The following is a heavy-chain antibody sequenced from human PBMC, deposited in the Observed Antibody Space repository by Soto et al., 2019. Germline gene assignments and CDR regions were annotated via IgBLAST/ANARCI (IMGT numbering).Heavy chain of an antibody. CDR1: GFTLSMSA. CDR2: ISDSGDRT. J-gene: IGHJ3*01. CDR3: AKDRGIIVKAGDAFDV. Sequence: PGGSLRLSCASSGFTLSMSAVNWVRQAPGKGLEWVSYISDSGDRTYYADSLKGRFTISRDRSKNTVSLQMDSLRAEDTAVYYCAKDRGIIVKAGDAFDVWGQGTKVTVSS. D-gene: IGHD3-16*02. V-gene: IGHV3-23*01.